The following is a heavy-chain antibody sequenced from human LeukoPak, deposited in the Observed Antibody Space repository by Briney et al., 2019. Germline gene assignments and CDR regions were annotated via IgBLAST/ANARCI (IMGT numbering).Heavy chain of an antibody. CDR2: INHSGST. J-gene: IGHJ6*02. V-gene: IGHV4-34*01. CDR1: GGSFSGYY. D-gene: IGHD1-26*01. CDR3: ASLVGATTYYYYYGMDV. Sequence: SETLSLTCAVYGGSFSGYYWSWIRQPPGEGLEWIGEINHSGSTNYNPSLKSRVTISVDRSKNQFSLKLSSVTAADTAVYYCASLVGATTYYYYYGMDVWGQGTTVTVSS.